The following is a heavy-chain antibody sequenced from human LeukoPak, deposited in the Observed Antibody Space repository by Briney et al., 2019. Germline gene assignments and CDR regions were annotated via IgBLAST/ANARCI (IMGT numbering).Heavy chain of an antibody. CDR2: ISAYNGNT. CDR1: GYTFTSYG. CDR3: ARDGYNFYYYYGMDV. J-gene: IGHJ6*02. Sequence: ASVKVSCKASGYTFTSYGISWVRQAPGQGLERMGWISAYNGNTNYAQKLQGRVTMTTDTSTSTAYMELRSLRSEDTAVYYCARDGYNFYYYYGMDVWGQGTTVTVSS. V-gene: IGHV1-18*01. D-gene: IGHD5-24*01.